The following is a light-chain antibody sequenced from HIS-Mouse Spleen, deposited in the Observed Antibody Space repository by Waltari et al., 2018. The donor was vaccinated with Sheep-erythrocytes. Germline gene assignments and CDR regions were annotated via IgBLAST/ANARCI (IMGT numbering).Light chain of an antibody. J-gene: IGKJ1*01. CDR1: QGISSA. V-gene: IGKV1D-13*01. CDR2: DAS. Sequence: AIQLTQSPPFLSASVGDRVTITCRASQGISSALAWYQQKPGKAPKLLIYDASSLESGVPSRFSGSGSGTDFTLTISSLQPEDFATYYCQQFNNYPRTFGQGTKVEIK. CDR3: QQFNNYPRT.